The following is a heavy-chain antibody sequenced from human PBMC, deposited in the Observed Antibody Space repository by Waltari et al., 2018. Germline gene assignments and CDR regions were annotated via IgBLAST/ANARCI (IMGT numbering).Heavy chain of an antibody. V-gene: IGHV1-69*01. CDR2: IIPIFGTA. J-gene: IGHJ4*02. D-gene: IGHD3-3*01. CDR1: GGAFSSYA. Sequence: QVQLVQSVAEVKRPGSSVKVSCKASGGAFSSYAISWVRQAPGQGLEWMGGIIPIFGTANYAQKFQGRVTITADESTSTAYMELSSLRSEDTAVYYCARVPYYDFPRLDYWGQGTLVTVSS. CDR3: ARVPYYDFPRLDY.